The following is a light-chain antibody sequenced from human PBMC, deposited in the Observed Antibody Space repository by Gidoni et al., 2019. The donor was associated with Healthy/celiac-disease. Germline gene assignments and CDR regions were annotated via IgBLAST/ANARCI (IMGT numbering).Light chain of an antibody. J-gene: IGKJ3*01. CDR1: QGISSA. V-gene: IGKV1-13*02. Sequence: AIQLTQSPSSLSARVGDRVTITCRASQGISSALAWYQKKPGKAPKLLIYDTCSLESGVPSRFSGSGSGTDFTLTISSLQPEDFATYYCQQFKSYPLTFGPGTKVDV. CDR2: DTC. CDR3: QQFKSYPLT.